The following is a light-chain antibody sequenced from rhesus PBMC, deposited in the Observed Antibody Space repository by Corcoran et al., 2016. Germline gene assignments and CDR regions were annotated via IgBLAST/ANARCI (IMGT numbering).Light chain of an antibody. CDR1: QTISSY. V-gene: IGKV1-44*02. CDR2: DAS. CDR3: HQHNSHPRT. Sequence: DIQMTQSPSSLSASVGDRVTITCRTSQTISSYLAWYKQKPGKVPKLLIYDASSLESVVPSRFSGSGSGTEVTLTISSLQPEDFATYYCHQHNSHPRTFGQGTKVEIK. J-gene: IGKJ1*01.